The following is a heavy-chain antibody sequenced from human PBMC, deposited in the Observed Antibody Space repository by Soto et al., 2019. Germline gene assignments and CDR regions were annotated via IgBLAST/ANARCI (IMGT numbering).Heavy chain of an antibody. V-gene: IGHV3-23*01. CDR3: AKGTVGSTLQPYYFDY. J-gene: IGHJ4*02. Sequence: PGGSLRLSCAGSGFTFSSCAVSWVRRAPGKGLEWVSVISGSGASTFYADSVKGRFTISRDNFKNTLYLQMNSLTAEDTAVYYCAKGTVGSTLQPYYFDYWGQGTLVTVS. D-gene: IGHD6-13*01. CDR1: GFTFSSCA. CDR2: ISGSGAST.